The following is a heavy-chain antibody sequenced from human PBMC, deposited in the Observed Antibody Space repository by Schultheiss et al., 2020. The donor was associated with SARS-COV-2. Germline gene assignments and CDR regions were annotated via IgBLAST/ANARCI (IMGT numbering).Heavy chain of an antibody. V-gene: IGHV3-11*06. CDR2: ISTSDTYT. CDR3: ARDPGAAAGIDY. CDR1: GFPFSDYY. D-gene: IGHD6-13*01. Sequence: GGSLRLSCAASGFPFSDYYMSWLRQAPGKGLEWVSSISTSDTYTNYVDSVKGRFTISRDNVKNSLYLQMNSLRAEDTAVYYCARDPGAAAGIDYWGQGTLVTVSS. J-gene: IGHJ4*02.